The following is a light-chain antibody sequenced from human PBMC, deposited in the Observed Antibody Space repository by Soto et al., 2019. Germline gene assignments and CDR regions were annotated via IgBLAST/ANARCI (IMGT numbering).Light chain of an antibody. Sequence: QSELTKPPSASGSPGQSVTISCTGTSSDVGGYNYVSWYQQHPGKAPKLMIYEVSKWPSGVPDRFSGSKSGNTASLTVSGLQAEDEADYYCSSYAGSNSVFGNGTKVTVL. CDR3: SSYAGSNSV. CDR2: EVS. J-gene: IGLJ1*01. CDR1: SSDVGGYNY. V-gene: IGLV2-8*01.